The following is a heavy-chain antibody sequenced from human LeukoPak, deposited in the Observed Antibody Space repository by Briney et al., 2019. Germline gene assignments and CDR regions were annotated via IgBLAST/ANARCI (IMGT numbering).Heavy chain of an antibody. V-gene: IGHV5-51*01. CDR1: GYSFTSYW. Sequence: RGESLKISCKGSGYSFTSYWIGWVRQMPGKGLEWMGIIYPGDSDTRYSPSFQGRVTISADKSISTAYLQWSSLKASDTAMYYCARRPYYYDSSGYYYDYWGQGTLVTVSS. J-gene: IGHJ4*02. CDR3: ARRPYYYDSSGYYYDY. CDR2: IYPGDSDT. D-gene: IGHD3-22*01.